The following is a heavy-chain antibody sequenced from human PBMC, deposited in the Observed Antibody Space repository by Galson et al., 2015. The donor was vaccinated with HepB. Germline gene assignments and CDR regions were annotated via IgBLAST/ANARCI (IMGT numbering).Heavy chain of an antibody. Sequence: SVKVSCKASGGTFSGYTISWVRQAPGQGLEWMGRIIPILGIANYAQKFQGRVTITADKSTSTAYMELSSLRSEDTAVYYCAREGGDGYKWRANDYWGQGTLVTVSS. CDR3: AREGGDGYKWRANDY. D-gene: IGHD5-24*01. CDR2: IIPILGIA. CDR1: GGTFSGYT. J-gene: IGHJ4*02. V-gene: IGHV1-69*04.